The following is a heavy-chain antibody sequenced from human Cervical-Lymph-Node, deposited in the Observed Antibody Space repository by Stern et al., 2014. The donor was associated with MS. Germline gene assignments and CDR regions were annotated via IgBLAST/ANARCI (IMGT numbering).Heavy chain of an antibody. V-gene: IGHV5-51*01. J-gene: IGHJ5*02. D-gene: IGHD2-2*01. Sequence: EDQLVESGAEVKKPGESLKISCKGSGYSFASYWIGWVRQMPGKGLEWMGIIYPSDSDTRYSPSFQGQVTISADKSSNPAYLQWSSLKASDTAMYYCARRHCSSRRCGWFDPWGQGTLVTVSS. CDR2: IYPSDSDT. CDR1: GYSFASYW. CDR3: ARRHCSSRRCGWFDP.